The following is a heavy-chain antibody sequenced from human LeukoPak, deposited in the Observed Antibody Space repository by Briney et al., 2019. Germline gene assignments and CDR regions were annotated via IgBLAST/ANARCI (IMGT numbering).Heavy chain of an antibody. CDR3: ARGEQQLPTYYYYMDV. Sequence: SETLSLTRTVSGGSISSGSYYWSWIRQPAGKGLEWIGRIYTSGSTNYNPSLKSRVTISVDTSKNQFPLKLSSVTAADTAVYYCARGEQQLPTYYYYMDVWGKGTTVTVSS. D-gene: IGHD6-13*01. J-gene: IGHJ6*03. CDR1: GGSISSGSYY. CDR2: IYTSGST. V-gene: IGHV4-61*02.